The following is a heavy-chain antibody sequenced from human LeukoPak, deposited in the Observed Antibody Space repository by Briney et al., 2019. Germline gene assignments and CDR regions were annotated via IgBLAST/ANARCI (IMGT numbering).Heavy chain of an antibody. CDR3: AKGTGELGPYYYYGMDV. CDR1: GFTFSSYG. V-gene: IGHV3-30*02. CDR2: IRYDGSNK. J-gene: IGHJ6*02. D-gene: IGHD3-10*01. Sequence: GGSLRLSCAASGFTFSSYGMHWVRQAPGKGLEWVAFIRYDGSNKYYADSVKGRFTISRDNSKNTLYLQMNSLRAEDTAVYYCAKGTGELGPYYYYGMDVWGQGTTVTVSS.